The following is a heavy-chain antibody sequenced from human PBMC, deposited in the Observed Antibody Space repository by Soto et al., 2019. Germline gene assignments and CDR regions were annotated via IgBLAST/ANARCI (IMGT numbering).Heavy chain of an antibody. V-gene: IGHV1-69*01. CDR3: ATCSSTSCYTADDAFDI. D-gene: IGHD2-2*02. CDR1: GGTFSSYA. CDR2: IIPIFGTV. Sequence: QVQLVQSGAEVKKPGSSVKVSCKASGGTFSSYAISWVRQAPGQGLEWMGGIIPIFGTVNYAQKFQGRVTITADESTSTAYMELSSLRSEDTAVYYCATCSSTSCYTADDAFDIWGQGTMVTVSS. J-gene: IGHJ3*02.